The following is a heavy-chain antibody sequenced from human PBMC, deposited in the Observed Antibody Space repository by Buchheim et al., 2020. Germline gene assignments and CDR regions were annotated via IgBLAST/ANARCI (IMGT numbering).Heavy chain of an antibody. V-gene: IGHV3-30*03. CDR2: ISYDGSNK. CDR1: GFTFSSYG. D-gene: IGHD4-17*01. J-gene: IGHJ4*02. CDR3: GRDSTTVPV. Sequence: QVQLVESGGGVVQPGRSLRLSCAASGFTFSSYGMHWVRQAPGKGLEWVAVISYDGSNKYYADSVKGRFTISRDNSKNTQYLQMNSLRAEDTAVYYCGRDSTTVPVWGQGTL.